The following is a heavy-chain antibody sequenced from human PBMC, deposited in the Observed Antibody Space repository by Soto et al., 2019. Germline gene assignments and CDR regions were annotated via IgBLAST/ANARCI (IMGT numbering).Heavy chain of an antibody. D-gene: IGHD1-1*01. CDR3: ARGPRVSSTGTGAH. CDR2: ISDDGSTA. J-gene: IGHJ4*02. Sequence: PGGCMRLSCAGSGFAFSAYWMHWVRQVPGKGLTWVSRISDDGSTATYADSVKGRFVISRDNAKNSLYLEMNTLRVDDSGLYYCARGPRVSSTGTGAHWGRGTLVTVS. V-gene: IGHV3-74*01. CDR1: GFAFSAYW.